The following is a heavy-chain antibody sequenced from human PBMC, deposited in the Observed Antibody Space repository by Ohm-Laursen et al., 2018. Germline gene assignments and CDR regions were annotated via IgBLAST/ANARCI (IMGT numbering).Heavy chain of an antibody. J-gene: IGHJ4*02. Sequence: GTLSLTCTVYGESFSGSYCSWVRQPPGKGLEWIGEINHRGTTNYKSSLKSRVTISVDTSKNQLSLELTSVTAADTAVYYCVRGGPGGTPDDYWGQGTLVTVSS. CDR2: INHRGTT. V-gene: IGHV4-34*01. CDR3: VRGGPGGTPDDY. CDR1: GESFSGSY. D-gene: IGHD1-7*01.